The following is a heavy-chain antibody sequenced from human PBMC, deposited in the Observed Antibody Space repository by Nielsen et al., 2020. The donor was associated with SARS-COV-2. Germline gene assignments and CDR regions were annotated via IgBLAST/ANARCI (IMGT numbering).Heavy chain of an antibody. CDR2: IYYSGST. CDR1: GASVSAYD. V-gene: IGHV4-59*02. D-gene: IGHD2-8*01. CDR3: AREGDCKNGICHIRGMDV. J-gene: IGHJ6*03. Sequence: SETLSLTCSVSGASVSAYDWTWIRQSPGKGLECIGKIYYSGSTIYNPSLKTRVTISVDRSKNQFSLMLSSVTAADTAVYYCAREGDCKNGICHIRGMDVWGKGTTVTVSS.